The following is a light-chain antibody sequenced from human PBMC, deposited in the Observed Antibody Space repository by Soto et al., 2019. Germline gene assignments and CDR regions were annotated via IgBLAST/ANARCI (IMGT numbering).Light chain of an antibody. CDR1: SSDVGSYNL. Sequence: QSVLTQPASVSGSPGQSITISCTGTSSDVGSYNLVSWYQQRPGKAPKLMIYEVSKRPSGVSNRFSGSKSGNTASLTISGLQAEDEADYSCCSYAGSSPWVFGGGTKLTVL. CDR2: EVS. V-gene: IGLV2-23*02. J-gene: IGLJ3*02. CDR3: CSYAGSSPWV.